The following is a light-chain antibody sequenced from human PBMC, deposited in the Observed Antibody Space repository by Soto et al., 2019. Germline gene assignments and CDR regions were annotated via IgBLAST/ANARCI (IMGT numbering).Light chain of an antibody. V-gene: IGKV4-1*01. CDR2: WAS. CDR1: QSVFSSSNKYTI. Sequence: DIVLTQSPDSLTVSLGERATIHCRSSQSVFSSSNKYTILAWYQQKPGQTPKLLIYWASTRQSGVPDRFSGSGSGTDFTLTINPLQAEDVAVYYCQQYYSLPGTFGQGTKVEIK. J-gene: IGKJ1*01. CDR3: QQYYSLPGT.